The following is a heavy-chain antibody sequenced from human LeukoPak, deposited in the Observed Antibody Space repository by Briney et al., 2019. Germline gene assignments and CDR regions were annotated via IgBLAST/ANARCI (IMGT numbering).Heavy chain of an antibody. CDR2: INPNSGGT. CDR1: GYTFTGYY. Sequence: ASVKVSCKASGYTFTGYYMHWVRPAPGQGLEWMGWINPNSGGTNYAQKFQGWVTMTRDTSISTAYMELSRLRSADTAVYYCARGGGASYYDSSGHDAFDIWGQGTMVTVSS. V-gene: IGHV1-2*04. CDR3: ARGGGASYYDSSGHDAFDI. J-gene: IGHJ3*02. D-gene: IGHD3-22*01.